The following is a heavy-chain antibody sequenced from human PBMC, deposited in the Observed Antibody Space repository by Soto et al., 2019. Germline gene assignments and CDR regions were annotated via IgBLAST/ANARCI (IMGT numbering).Heavy chain of an antibody. CDR1: GFTFDDYA. CDR3: ARGAIIFWSGPNNWFDP. CDR2: ISWNSGSI. Sequence: EVQLVESGGGLVQPGRSLRLSCAASGFTFDDYAMHWVRQAPGKGLEWVSGISWNSGSIGYADSVKGRFTISRDNAKNSLYLQMNSLRAEDTALYYCARGAIIFWSGPNNWFDPWGQGTLVTVSS. D-gene: IGHD3-3*01. J-gene: IGHJ5*02. V-gene: IGHV3-9*01.